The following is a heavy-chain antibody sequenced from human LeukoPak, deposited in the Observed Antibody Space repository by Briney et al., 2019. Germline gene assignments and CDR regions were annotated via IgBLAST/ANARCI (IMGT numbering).Heavy chain of an antibody. V-gene: IGHV3-48*03. CDR2: ISSGSTI. J-gene: IGHJ4*02. CDR1: GFTLSSYE. D-gene: IGHD6-19*01. CDR3: ARESIAVAGAPFDY. Sequence: GGSLRLSCAASGFTLSSYEMNWVRQAPGKGLEWVSYISSGSTIYDADSVKGRFTISRDNAKNSLYLQMNSLRAEDTAVYYCARESIAVAGAPFDYWGQGTLVTVSS.